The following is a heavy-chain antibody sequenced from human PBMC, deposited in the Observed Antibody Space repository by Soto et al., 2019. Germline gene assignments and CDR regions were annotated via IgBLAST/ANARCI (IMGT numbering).Heavy chain of an antibody. CDR2: ISGSGGST. CDR1: GFTFSSYA. V-gene: IGHV3-23*01. J-gene: IGHJ6*02. Sequence: GGSLRLSCAASGFTFSSYAMSWVRQAPGKGLEWVSAISGSGGSTYYADSVKGRFTISRDNSKNTLYLQMNSLRAEDTAVYYCSKGGRSYYYCYGHDVWAQGTTVIVSS. CDR3: SKGGRSYYYCYGHDV.